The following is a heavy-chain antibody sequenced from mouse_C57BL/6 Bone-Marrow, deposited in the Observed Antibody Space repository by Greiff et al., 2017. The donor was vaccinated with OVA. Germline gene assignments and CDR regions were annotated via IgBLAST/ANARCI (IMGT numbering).Heavy chain of an antibody. D-gene: IGHD1-1*01. CDR1: GYTFTSYW. CDR2: IYPGNSDT. J-gene: IGHJ3*01. Sequence: EVQLQQSGTVLARPGASVKMSCKTSGYTFTSYWMHWVKQRPGQGLEWIGAIYPGNSDTSYNQKFKGKAKLTAVTSASTAYMELSSLTNEDSAVYYCTRFPITTVVAKGFAYWGQGTLVTVSA. V-gene: IGHV1-5*01. CDR3: TRFPITTVVAKGFAY.